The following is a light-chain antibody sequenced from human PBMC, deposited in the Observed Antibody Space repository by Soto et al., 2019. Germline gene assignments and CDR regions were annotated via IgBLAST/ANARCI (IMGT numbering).Light chain of an antibody. Sequence: QSVLTQPPSVSGAPGQRVTISCTGSSSNIGAGYDVHWYQQLPGTAPKLLIYRNTNRPSGVPDRFSGSKSGTSASLAITGLQAEDEAEYYCQSQDGSLSVSVFGGGTKVTVL. CDR1: SSNIGAGYD. V-gene: IGLV1-40*01. CDR3: QSQDGSLSVSV. CDR2: RNT. J-gene: IGLJ3*02.